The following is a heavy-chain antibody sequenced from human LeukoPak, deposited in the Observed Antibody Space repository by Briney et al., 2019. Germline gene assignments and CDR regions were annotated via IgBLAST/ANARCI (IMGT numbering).Heavy chain of an antibody. CDR2: IYHSGST. Sequence: SETLSLTCAVSGGSTSSSNWWSWVRQPPGKGLEWIGEIYHSGSTNYNPSLKSRVTISVDKSKNQFSLKLSSVTAADTAVYYCARAASSGWSPLGYWGQGTLVTVSS. J-gene: IGHJ4*02. CDR1: GGSTSSSNW. V-gene: IGHV4-4*02. D-gene: IGHD6-19*01. CDR3: ARAASSGWSPLGY.